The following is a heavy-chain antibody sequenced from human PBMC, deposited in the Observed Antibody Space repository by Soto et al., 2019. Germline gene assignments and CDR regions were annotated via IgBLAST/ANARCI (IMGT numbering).Heavy chain of an antibody. CDR3: ARHEGDILTGYPLYYYYGMDV. V-gene: IGHV5-51*01. J-gene: IGHJ6*02. D-gene: IGHD3-9*01. CDR1: GYSFTSYW. CDR2: IYPGDSDT. Sequence: PGESLKISCKGSGYSFTSYWIGWVRQMPGKGLEWMGIIYPGDSDTRYSPSFQGQVTISADQSISTAYLQWSSLKASDTAMYYCARHEGDILTGYPLYYYYGMDVWGQGTTVTVSS.